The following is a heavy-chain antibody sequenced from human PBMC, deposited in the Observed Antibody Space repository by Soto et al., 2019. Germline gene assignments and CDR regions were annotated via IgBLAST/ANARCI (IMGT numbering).Heavy chain of an antibody. Sequence: SETLSLTCTVSGGSISSYYWSWIRQPPGKGLEWIGYIYYSGSTNYNPSLKSRVTISVDTSKNQFSLKLSSVTAADTAVYYCARAESIAARYYYYGMDVWGQGTTVTVSS. J-gene: IGHJ6*02. CDR2: IYYSGST. CDR1: GGSISSYY. V-gene: IGHV4-59*01. D-gene: IGHD6-6*01. CDR3: ARAESIAARYYYYGMDV.